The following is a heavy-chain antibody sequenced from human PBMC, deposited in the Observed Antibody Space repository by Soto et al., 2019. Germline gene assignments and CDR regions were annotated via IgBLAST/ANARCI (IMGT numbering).Heavy chain of an antibody. D-gene: IGHD1-26*01. V-gene: IGHV3-30-3*01. CDR3: ARGQGRWAYLIDY. J-gene: IGHJ4*02. CDR1: GFTFSDYA. CDR2: MSYDGSQK. Sequence: QVQLVESGGGVVQPGRSLRLTCAASGFTFSDYAMHWVRQAPGKGLEWVSLMSYDGSQKKYADSVTGRFTTSRDNSKNTLYLHMNGLRIDDTAIYYCARGQGRWAYLIDYWGQGTLVTVSS.